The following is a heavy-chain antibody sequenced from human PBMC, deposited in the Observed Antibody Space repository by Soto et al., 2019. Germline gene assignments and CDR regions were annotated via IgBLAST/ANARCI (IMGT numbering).Heavy chain of an antibody. D-gene: IGHD3-3*01. CDR2: MNPNSGNT. V-gene: IGHV1-8*01. Sequence: ASVKVSCKASGYTFTSYDINWVRQATGQGLEWMGWMNPNSGNTGYAQKFQGRVTMTRNTSISTAYMELSSLRSEDTAVYYCARRFLDTIFGVVNNYYYMDVWGKGTTVTVSS. CDR1: GYTFTSYD. J-gene: IGHJ6*03. CDR3: ARRFLDTIFGVVNNYYYMDV.